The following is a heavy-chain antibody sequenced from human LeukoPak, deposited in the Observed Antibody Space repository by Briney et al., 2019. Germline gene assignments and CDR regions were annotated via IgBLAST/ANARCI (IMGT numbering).Heavy chain of an antibody. CDR1: GGSFSGYY. CDR3: ASPIAARRHAFDI. V-gene: IGHV4-34*01. D-gene: IGHD6-6*01. Sequence: SETLSPTCAVYGGSFSGYYWSWIRQPPGKGLEWIGEINHSGSTNYNPSLKSRVTISVDTSKNQFSLKLGSVTAADTAVYYCASPIAARRHAFDIWGQGTMVTVSS. J-gene: IGHJ3*02. CDR2: INHSGST.